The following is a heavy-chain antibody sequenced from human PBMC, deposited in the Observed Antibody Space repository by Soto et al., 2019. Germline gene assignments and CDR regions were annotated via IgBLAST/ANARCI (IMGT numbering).Heavy chain of an antibody. D-gene: IGHD3-10*01. Sequence: QVQLQESGPGLVKPSETLSLTCTVSGGSISSYYWSWIRQPPGKGLEWIGYIYYSGSTNYNPSLKSRVTISVDTSKNQFSRKLSSVTAADTAVYYCARDGRYYYGSGRPPNGYYYYGMDVCGQGTTVTVSS. CDR2: IYYSGST. J-gene: IGHJ6*02. CDR3: ARDGRYYYGSGRPPNGYYYYGMDV. V-gene: IGHV4-59*01. CDR1: GGSISSYY.